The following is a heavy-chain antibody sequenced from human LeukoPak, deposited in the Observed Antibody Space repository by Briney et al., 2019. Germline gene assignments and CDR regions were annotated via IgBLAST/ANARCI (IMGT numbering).Heavy chain of an antibody. V-gene: IGHV1-2*02. J-gene: IGHJ4*02. CDR3: ARAPYYDILTGFGY. D-gene: IGHD3-9*01. CDR1: GYTFTGYY. CDR2: INPNSGGT. Sequence: ASVTVSCKASGYTFTGYYMHWVRQAPGQGLEWMGWINPNSGGTNYAQKFQGRVTMTRDTSISTAYMELSRLRSDDTAVYYCARAPYYDILTGFGYWGQGTLVTVSS.